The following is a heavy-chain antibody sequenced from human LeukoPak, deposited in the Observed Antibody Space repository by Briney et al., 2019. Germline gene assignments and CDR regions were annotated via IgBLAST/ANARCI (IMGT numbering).Heavy chain of an antibody. CDR3: ARVGIRQTFDN. CDR2: IYHSGST. J-gene: IGHJ4*02. CDR1: GGSISSGGYS. D-gene: IGHD3-3*02. V-gene: IGHV4-30-2*01. Sequence: SQTLSLTCAVSGGSISSGGYSWSWIRQPPGKGLEWIGYIYHSGSTYYNPSLKSRVTISVDRSKNQFSLKLSSVTAADTAVYYCARVGIRQTFDNWGQGTLVTVSS.